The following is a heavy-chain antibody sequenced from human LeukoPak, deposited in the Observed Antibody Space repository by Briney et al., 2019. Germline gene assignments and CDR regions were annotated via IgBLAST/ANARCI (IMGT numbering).Heavy chain of an antibody. CDR1: GFSFSTYD. D-gene: IGHD5-24*01. V-gene: IGHV3-23*01. Sequence: GGSLRLSCVGSGFSFSTYDMGWVRQTPGKGLEWVSAISTTGGYTEDADSVKGRFTISRDNSQNTLFLQMHSLRAEDTAVYYCAKKPATIKFPFDIWGQGTLVTLSP. CDR2: ISTTGGYT. CDR3: AKKPATIKFPFDI. J-gene: IGHJ4*02.